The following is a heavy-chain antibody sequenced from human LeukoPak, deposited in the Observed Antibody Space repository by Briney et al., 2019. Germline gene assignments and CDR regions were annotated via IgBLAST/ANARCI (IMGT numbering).Heavy chain of an antibody. CDR2: ISDSGGAT. D-gene: IGHD2-15*01. Sequence: PGGSLRLSCAASGFTFSNYAMSWVRQAPRKGLEWVSAISDSGGATNCADSVKGRFTISRDNSKNTLYLQMNSLRAEDTAVYYCAKRSCSGGSCNFDYWGQGTLVTVSS. J-gene: IGHJ4*02. CDR1: GFTFSNYA. CDR3: AKRSCSGGSCNFDY. V-gene: IGHV3-23*01.